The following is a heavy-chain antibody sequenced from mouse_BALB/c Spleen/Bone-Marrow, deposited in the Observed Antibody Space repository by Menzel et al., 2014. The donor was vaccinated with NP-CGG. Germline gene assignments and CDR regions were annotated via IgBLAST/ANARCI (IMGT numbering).Heavy chain of an antibody. V-gene: IGHV14-3*02. CDR3: VSYYYGNYFDS. CDR2: IDPANGNT. Sequence: LVESGAELVKPGASVKLSCTASGFNIKDTYMHWVKQRPEQGLEWIGRIDPANGNTKYDPKFQGKATITADTSSSTAYLQLSSLTSEDTAVYYCVSYYYGNYFDSWGQGTTLTVSS. CDR1: GFNIKDTY. D-gene: IGHD1-1*01. J-gene: IGHJ2*01.